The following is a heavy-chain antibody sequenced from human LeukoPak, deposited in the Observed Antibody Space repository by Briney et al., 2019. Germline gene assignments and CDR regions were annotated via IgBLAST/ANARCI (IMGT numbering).Heavy chain of an antibody. CDR3: AKEGVRWNYVGYFDY. D-gene: IGHD1-7*01. CDR2: ISWNSGSI. Sequence: GGSLRLSCAASGFTFDDYAMHWVRQAPGKGLEWVSGISWNSGSIGYADSVKGRFTISRDNSKNTLYLQMNSLRAEDTAVYYCAKEGVRWNYVGYFDYWGQGTLVTVSS. J-gene: IGHJ4*02. V-gene: IGHV3-9*01. CDR1: GFTFDDYA.